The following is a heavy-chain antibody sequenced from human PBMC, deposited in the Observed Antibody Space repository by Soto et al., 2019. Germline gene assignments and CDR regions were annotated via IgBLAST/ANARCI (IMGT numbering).Heavy chain of an antibody. CDR2: IYYSGST. CDR3: ARHVGYCSSTSCYDFDY. V-gene: IGHV4-39*01. Sequence: SETLSLTCTVSGGSISSSSYYWGWIRKPPGKGLEWIGSIYYSGSTYYNPSLKSRVTISVDTSKNQFSLKLSSVTAADTAVYYCARHVGYCSSTSCYDFDYWGQGTLVTVSS. J-gene: IGHJ4*02. D-gene: IGHD2-2*01. CDR1: GGSISSSSYY.